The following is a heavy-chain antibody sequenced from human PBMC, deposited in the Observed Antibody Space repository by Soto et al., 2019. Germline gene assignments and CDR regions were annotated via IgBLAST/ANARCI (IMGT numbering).Heavy chain of an antibody. D-gene: IGHD2-15*01. Sequence: GESLKISCKGSGYSFTSYWIGWVRQMPGKGLEWMGIIYPGDSDTRYSPSFQGQVNISADKAISTAYLQRSSLKASATSMYYCARLPPRAAADDAFDIWGQGTMVTVSS. CDR1: GYSFTSYW. V-gene: IGHV5-51*01. CDR2: IYPGDSDT. J-gene: IGHJ3*02. CDR3: ARLPPRAAADDAFDI.